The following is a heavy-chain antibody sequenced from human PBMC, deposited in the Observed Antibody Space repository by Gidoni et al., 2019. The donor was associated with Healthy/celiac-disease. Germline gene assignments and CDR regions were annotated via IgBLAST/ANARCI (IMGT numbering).Heavy chain of an antibody. CDR3: ARVVGATFYYYYGMDV. Sequence: QVQLVQSGAEVKKPGSSVKVSCKASGGTFSSYAISWVRQAPGQGLEWMGGIIPIFGTANYAQKFQGRVTITADESTSTAYMELSSLRSEDTAVYYCARVVGATFYYYYGMDVWGQGTTVTVSS. J-gene: IGHJ6*02. CDR2: IIPIFGTA. CDR1: GGTFSSYA. D-gene: IGHD1-26*01. V-gene: IGHV1-69*01.